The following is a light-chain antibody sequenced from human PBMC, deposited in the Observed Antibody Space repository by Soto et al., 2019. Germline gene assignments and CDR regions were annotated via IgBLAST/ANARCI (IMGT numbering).Light chain of an antibody. J-gene: IGKJ1*01. V-gene: IGKV3-15*01. CDR1: YTIGTY. CDR2: DTS. CDR3: QQYSNTFRT. Sequence: SLSPADRSMLPCGAATRSCLARYTIGTYLAWYQQKPGQAPRLLIYDTSTRATGVPARFSGSGSGTEFTLTISNLQAEDSAVYHCQQYSNTFRTFGQGTKVDIK.